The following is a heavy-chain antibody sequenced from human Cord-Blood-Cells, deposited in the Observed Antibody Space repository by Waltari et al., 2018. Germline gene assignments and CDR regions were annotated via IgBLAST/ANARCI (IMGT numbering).Heavy chain of an antibody. CDR3: ARGGKGVQGEDYYYYGMDV. CDR1: GGSFSGYS. D-gene: IGHD3-10*01. CDR2: IKHSGST. J-gene: IGHJ6*02. Sequence: QVQLQQWGAGLLKPSETLSLTCAVYGGSFSGYSWSWIRQPPGNGLEWIGEIKHSGSTNYNPSLKSRVTISVDTSKNQFSLKLSSVTAADTAVYYCARGGKGVQGEDYYYYGMDVWGQGTTVTVSS. V-gene: IGHV4-34*01.